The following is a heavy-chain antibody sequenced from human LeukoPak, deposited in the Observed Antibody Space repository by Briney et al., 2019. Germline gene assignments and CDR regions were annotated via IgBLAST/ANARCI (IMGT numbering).Heavy chain of an antibody. CDR1: GGSISSYY. CDR2: INQSGST. CDR3: ASPRGYGNYYFDY. J-gene: IGHJ4*02. D-gene: IGHD5-12*01. Sequence: SETLSLTCTVSGGSISSYYWSWIRQPPGKGLEWIGEINQSGSTNYNPSLKSRVTISVDTSKNQFSLKLSSVTAADTAVFYCASPRGYGNYYFDYWGQGTLVIVSS. V-gene: IGHV4-34*01.